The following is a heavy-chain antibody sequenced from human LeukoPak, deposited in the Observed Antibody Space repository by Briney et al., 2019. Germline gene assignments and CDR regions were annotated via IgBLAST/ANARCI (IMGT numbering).Heavy chain of an antibody. V-gene: IGHV1-2*06. CDR2: INPNSGDT. Sequence: GASVKVSCKASGYTFTGYHMHWVRQAPGQGLEWMGRINPNSGDTNYAQKFQGRVTMTRDTSISTAYMELSRLRSDDTAVYYRARDYCSSTSCLFDCWGQGTLVTVSS. J-gene: IGHJ4*02. D-gene: IGHD2-2*01. CDR1: GYTFTGYH. CDR3: ARDYCSSTSCLFDC.